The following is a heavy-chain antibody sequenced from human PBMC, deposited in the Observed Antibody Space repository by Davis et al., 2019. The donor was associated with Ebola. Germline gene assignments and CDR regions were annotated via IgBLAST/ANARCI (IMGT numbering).Heavy chain of an antibody. Sequence: GGSLRLSCAASGFTFDDYGMSWVRQAPGKGLEWVSGINWNGGSTGYADSVKGRFTISRDNAKNSLYLQMNSLRAEDTALYYCARGGYCSSTSCFVTDYWGQGTLVTVSS. D-gene: IGHD2-2*01. CDR2: INWNGGST. J-gene: IGHJ4*02. CDR1: GFTFDDYG. V-gene: IGHV3-20*04. CDR3: ARGGYCSSTSCFVTDY.